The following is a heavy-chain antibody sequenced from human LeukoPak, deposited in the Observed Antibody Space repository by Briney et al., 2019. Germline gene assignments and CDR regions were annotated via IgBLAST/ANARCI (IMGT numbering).Heavy chain of an antibody. J-gene: IGHJ6*02. CDR1: GYTLTELS. D-gene: IGHD3-10*01. Sequence: ASVKVSCKVSGYTLTELSMHWVRQAPGKGLEWMGGFYPEDGETIYAQKFQGRVPMTEDTSTDTAYMELSSLRSEDTAVYYCATAEARARGVIISDLYYYYGMDVWGQGTTVTVSS. CDR2: FYPEDGET. CDR3: ATAEARARGVIISDLYYYYGMDV. V-gene: IGHV1-24*01.